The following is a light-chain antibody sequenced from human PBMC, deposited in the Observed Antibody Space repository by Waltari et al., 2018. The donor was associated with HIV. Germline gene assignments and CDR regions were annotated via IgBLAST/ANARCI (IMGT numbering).Light chain of an antibody. CDR3: QQYYSSPLT. CDR2: WAS. J-gene: IGKJ2*01. Sequence: DIVMTQSPDSLAVSLGERATIHCKSSQSVLYSSNNKNYLAWYQQKPGQPPKLLIYWASTRESGVPDRVSGSGSGTDFTLTISSLQAEDVAVYYCQQYYSSPLTFGQGTKLEIK. CDR1: QSVLYSSNNKNY. V-gene: IGKV4-1*01.